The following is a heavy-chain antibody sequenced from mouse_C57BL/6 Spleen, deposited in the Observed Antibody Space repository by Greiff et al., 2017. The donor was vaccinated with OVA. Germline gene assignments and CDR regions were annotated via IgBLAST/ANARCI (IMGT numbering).Heavy chain of an antibody. D-gene: IGHD3-2*02. V-gene: IGHV5-4*01. CDR3: ARDRTAQATDCDY. CDR1: GFTFSSYA. J-gene: IGHJ2*01. Sequence: EVQVVESGGGLVKPGGSLKLSCAASGFTFSSYAMSWVRQTPEKRLEWVATISDGGSYTYYPDNVKGRFTISRDNAKNNLYLQMSHLKSEDTAMYYCARDRTAQATDCDYWGQGTTLTVSS. CDR2: ISDGGSYT.